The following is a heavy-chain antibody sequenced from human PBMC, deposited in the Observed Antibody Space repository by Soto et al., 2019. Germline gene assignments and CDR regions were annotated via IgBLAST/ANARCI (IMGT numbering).Heavy chain of an antibody. CDR1: GGFVSSGSYY. J-gene: IGHJ3*02. Sequence: QVQLQQWGAGLLKPSETLSLTCAVYGGFVSSGSYYWSWIRQPPGKGLEWIGEMSHSGGTNFNPSLRRRVTISVDTSKNQCSLKMSSVTAADTALYYCARVERGTATTVVDAFDIWGPGTMVTVSS. CDR3: ARVERGTATTVVDAFDI. V-gene: IGHV4-34*01. CDR2: MSHSGGT. D-gene: IGHD1-1*01.